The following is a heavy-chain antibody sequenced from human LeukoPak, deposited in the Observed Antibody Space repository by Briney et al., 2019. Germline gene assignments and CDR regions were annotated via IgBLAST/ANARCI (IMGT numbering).Heavy chain of an antibody. Sequence: GRSLRLSCAASGFTFSSYAMHWVRQAPGKGLEWVAVISYDGSNKYYADSVKGRFTISRDNSKNTLYSQMNSLRAEDTAVYCCAKAQRLLLEGPDYWGQGTLVTVSS. D-gene: IGHD6-25*01. CDR1: GFTFSSYA. J-gene: IGHJ4*02. CDR3: AKAQRLLLEGPDY. CDR2: ISYDGSNK. V-gene: IGHV3-30*04.